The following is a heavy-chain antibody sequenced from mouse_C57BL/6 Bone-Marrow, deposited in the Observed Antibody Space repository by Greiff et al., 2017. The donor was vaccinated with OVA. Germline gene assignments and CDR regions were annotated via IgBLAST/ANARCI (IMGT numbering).Heavy chain of an antibody. CDR3: APLTGTLYWYFDV. V-gene: IGHV1-64*01. J-gene: IGHJ1*03. CDR2: IHPNSGST. D-gene: IGHD4-1*01. Sequence: QVQLKQPGAELVKPGASVKLSCKASGYTFTSYWMHWVKQRPGQGLEWIGMIHPNSGSTNYNEKFKSKATLTVDKSSSTAYMQLSSLTSEDSAVYYCAPLTGTLYWYFDVWGTGTTGTVSS. CDR1: GYTFTSYW.